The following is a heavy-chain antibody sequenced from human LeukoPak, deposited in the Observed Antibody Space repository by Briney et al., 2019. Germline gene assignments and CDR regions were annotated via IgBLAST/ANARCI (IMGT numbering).Heavy chain of an antibody. V-gene: IGHV1-18*01. J-gene: IGHJ4*02. CDR2: ISAYNGNT. CDR1: GYTFTSYG. Sequence: ASVKVSCKASGYTFTSYGISWVRQAPGQGLEWMGWISAYNGNTNYAQKLQGRVTITADKPTSTAYMELSSLRSEDTAVYYCARDWRGFGELLPRPFDYWGQGTLVTVSS. CDR3: ARDWRGFGELLPRPFDY. D-gene: IGHD3-10*01.